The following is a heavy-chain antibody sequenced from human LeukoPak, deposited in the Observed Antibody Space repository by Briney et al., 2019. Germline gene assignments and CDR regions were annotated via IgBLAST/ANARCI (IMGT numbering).Heavy chain of an antibody. D-gene: IGHD3-22*01. CDR1: GFTFSSYA. CDR3: AKGDSSGYSPHDY. J-gene: IGHJ4*02. V-gene: IGHV3-23*01. CDR2: ISGSGGST. Sequence: GGSLRLSCAASGFTFSSYAMSCVRQAPGKGLEWVSAISGSGGSTYYADSVKGRFTISRDNSKNTLYLQMNSLRAEDTAVYYCAKGDSSGYSPHDYWGQGTLVTVSS.